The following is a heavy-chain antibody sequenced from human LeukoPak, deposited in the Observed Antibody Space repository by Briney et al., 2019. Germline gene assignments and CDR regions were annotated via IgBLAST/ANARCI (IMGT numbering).Heavy chain of an antibody. D-gene: IGHD5-24*01. CDR2: INPGDGNT. Sequence: ASVKVSCKASGYTFTSYAMHWVRQAPGQRLRWMGWINPGDGNTKYSEEFQGRVTITRDTSASTAYMELSSLRSEDMAIYYCARDLEMAFGYWGQGTLVTVSS. J-gene: IGHJ4*02. CDR3: ARDLEMAFGY. V-gene: IGHV1-3*03. CDR1: GYTFTSYA.